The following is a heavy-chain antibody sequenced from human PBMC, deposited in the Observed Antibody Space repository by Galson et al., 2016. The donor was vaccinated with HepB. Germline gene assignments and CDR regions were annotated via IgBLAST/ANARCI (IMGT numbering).Heavy chain of an antibody. CDR3: ARDPYYSDSSGYLYYFDY. CDR2: IHYSGST. J-gene: IGHJ4*02. V-gene: IGHV4-39*02. D-gene: IGHD3-22*01. Sequence: SETLSLTCTVSGGSISSSGYYWGWIRQPPGKGLEWIGSIHYSGSTYDNPSLKSRVTMSVDTSKNQFSLKLSSVTAADTAVYYCARDPYYSDSSGYLYYFDYWGQGTLVTVSS. CDR1: GGSISSSGYY.